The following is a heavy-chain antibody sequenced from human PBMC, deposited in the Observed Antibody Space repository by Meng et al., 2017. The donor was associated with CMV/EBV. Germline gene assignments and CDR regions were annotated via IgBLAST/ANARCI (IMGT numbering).Heavy chain of an antibody. Sequence: SVSDYYWGWNRQPPGKGVEWIGEINHSGSTNYNPYLKSRVTISVDTSKNQFSLKLSSVTAADTAVYYCARGRYCSSTSCPRGYFDLWGRGTLVTVSS. D-gene: IGHD2-2*01. J-gene: IGHJ2*01. CDR1: SVSDYY. CDR2: INHSGST. V-gene: IGHV4-34*01. CDR3: ARGRYCSSTSCPRGYFDL.